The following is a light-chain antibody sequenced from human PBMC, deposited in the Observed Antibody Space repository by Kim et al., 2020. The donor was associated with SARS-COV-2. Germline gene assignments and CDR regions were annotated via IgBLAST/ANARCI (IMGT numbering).Light chain of an antibody. CDR2: DNT. CDR3: QSYDSSLSGFYV. J-gene: IGLJ1*01. CDR1: RPNIGAGYD. V-gene: IGLV1-40*01. Sequence: VPISCTGSRPNIGAGYDVHWYQQLPGTAPKLLIYDNTNRPSGVPDRFSGSNSGTSASLAITGLQTEDEADYYCQSYDSSLSGFYVFGTGTKVTVL.